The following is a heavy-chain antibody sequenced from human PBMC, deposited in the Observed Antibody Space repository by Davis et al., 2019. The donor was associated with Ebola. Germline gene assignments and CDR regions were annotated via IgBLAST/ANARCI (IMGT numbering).Heavy chain of an antibody. CDR1: GFTFDDYA. Sequence: ESLKISCAASGFTFDDYAMHWVRQAPGKGLEWVSSISSSSSYIYYADSVKGRFTISRDNAKNSLYLQMNSLRAEETAVYYCARDRVEYYDFWSGYYWDVWGQGTTVTVSS. J-gene: IGHJ6*02. D-gene: IGHD3-3*01. CDR2: ISSSSSYI. CDR3: ARDRVEYYDFWSGYYWDV. V-gene: IGHV3-21*01.